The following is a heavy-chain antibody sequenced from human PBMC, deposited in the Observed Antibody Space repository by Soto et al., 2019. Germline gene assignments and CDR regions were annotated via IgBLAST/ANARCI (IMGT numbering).Heavy chain of an antibody. V-gene: IGHV4-31*03. CDR1: GGSISSGGYY. CDR2: IYYSETT. CDR3: ASEPLT. Sequence: QVQLQESGPGLVKPSQTLSLTCTVSGGSISSGGYYWNWIRQHPGKGLEWIGYIYYSETTYYNPSLKSRVTISVDTSKYQFSLQLRSLNAADTPVYYCASEPLTWGQGTLVTVSS. J-gene: IGHJ4*02.